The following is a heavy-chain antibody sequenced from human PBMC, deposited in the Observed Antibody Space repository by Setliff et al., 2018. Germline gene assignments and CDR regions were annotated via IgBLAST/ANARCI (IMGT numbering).Heavy chain of an antibody. V-gene: IGHV5-51*01. Sequence: PGASLTISCKGSGYSFSTCWIGWVRQMPGKGLEWMGIIYPGDSITRYSPSFQGQVTISVDKSINTAYLQWSSLRASDTAIYYCARHPYYYGSGTYLDNNNRWFDPWGQGTLVTAPQ. CDR2: IYPGDSIT. CDR1: GYSFSTCW. D-gene: IGHD3-10*01. CDR3: ARHPYYYGSGTYLDNNNRWFDP. J-gene: IGHJ5*02.